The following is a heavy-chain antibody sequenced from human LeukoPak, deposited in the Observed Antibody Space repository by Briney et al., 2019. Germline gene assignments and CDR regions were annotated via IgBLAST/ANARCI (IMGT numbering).Heavy chain of an antibody. CDR2: IIPIFGTA. Sequence: SVKVSCKASGGTFSSYAISWVRQAPGQGLEWMGGIIPIFGTANYAQKFQGRVTITADESTSTAYMELSRLRDEDTAVYHCAKDFLGTVPDVFDIWGQGTMVTVSS. CDR3: AKDFLGTVPDVFDI. V-gene: IGHV1-69*13. J-gene: IGHJ3*02. CDR1: GGTFSSYA. D-gene: IGHD7-27*01.